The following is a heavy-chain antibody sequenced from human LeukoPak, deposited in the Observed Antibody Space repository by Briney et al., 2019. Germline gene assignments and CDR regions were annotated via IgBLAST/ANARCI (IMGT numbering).Heavy chain of an antibody. CDR1: GGSINSYY. Sequence: PSETLSLTCIVSGGSINSYYWSWIRQPPGKGLEWIGYSYDRGSTNYNPSLKSRVTITVDTSKSQVSLKLISVTAADTAVYYCTRNNWSIDYGMGVWGQGTTVIVSS. J-gene: IGHJ6*02. V-gene: IGHV4-59*08. CDR3: TRNNWSIDYGMGV. CDR2: SYDRGST. D-gene: IGHD1-20*01.